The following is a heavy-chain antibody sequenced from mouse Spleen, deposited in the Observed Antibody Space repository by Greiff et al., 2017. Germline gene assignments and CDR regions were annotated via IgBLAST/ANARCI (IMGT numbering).Heavy chain of an antibody. CDR2: ISSGSSTI. CDR3: ATLYDYDVWFAY. V-gene: IGHV5-17*01. D-gene: IGHD2-4*01. Sequence: EVMLVESGGGLVKPGGSLKLSCAASGFTFSDYGMHWVRQAPEKGLEWVAYISSGSSTIYYADTVKGRFTISRDNAKNTLFLQMTSLRSEDTAMYYCATLYDYDVWFAYWGQGTLVTVSA. CDR1: GFTFSDYG. J-gene: IGHJ3*01.